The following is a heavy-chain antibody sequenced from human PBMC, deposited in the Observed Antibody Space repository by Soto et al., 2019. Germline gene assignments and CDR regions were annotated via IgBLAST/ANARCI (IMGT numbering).Heavy chain of an antibody. Sequence: PSETLSLTCTVSGGSISSGGSYWSWIRQHPGKGLEWIGYIYYSGSTYYNPSLKSRVTISVDTSKNQFSLKLSSVTAADTAVYYCARGLISGSHYSGGWYYFDSWGQGTQVTVSS. V-gene: IGHV4-31*03. CDR3: ARGLISGSHYSGGWYYFDS. D-gene: IGHD1-26*01. J-gene: IGHJ4*02. CDR2: IYYSGST. CDR1: GGSISSGGSY.